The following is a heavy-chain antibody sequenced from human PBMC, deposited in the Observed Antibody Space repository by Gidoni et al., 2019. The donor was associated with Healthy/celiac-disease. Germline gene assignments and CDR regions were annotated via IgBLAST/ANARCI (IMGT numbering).Heavy chain of an antibody. CDR2: IYYSGST. D-gene: IGHD3-22*01. V-gene: IGHV4-31*03. J-gene: IGHJ3*02. Sequence: QVQLQESGPGLVKPSQTLSLTCTVSGGSLSSGGYYWSWIRQHPGKGLEWIGYIYYSGSTYYNPSLKSRVSIAVDTSKNQFSLKLSSVTAADTAVYYCARGDGYFSFDAFDIWGQGTMVTVSS. CDR3: ARGDGYFSFDAFDI. CDR1: GGSLSSGGYY.